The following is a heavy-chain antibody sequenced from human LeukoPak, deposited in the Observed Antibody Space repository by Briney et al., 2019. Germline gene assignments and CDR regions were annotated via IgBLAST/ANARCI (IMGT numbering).Heavy chain of an antibody. J-gene: IGHJ5*02. CDR1: GFTFSSYE. CDR2: ISSSGSTI. CDR3: AREVGYQLLDRGWFDP. Sequence: GGSLRLSCAASGFTFSSYEMNWVRQAPGKGLEWVSYISSSGSTIYYADSVKGRFTISRDNAKNSLYLQMNGLRAEDTAVYYCAREVGYQLLDRGWFDPWGQGTLVTVSS. V-gene: IGHV3-48*03. D-gene: IGHD2-2*01.